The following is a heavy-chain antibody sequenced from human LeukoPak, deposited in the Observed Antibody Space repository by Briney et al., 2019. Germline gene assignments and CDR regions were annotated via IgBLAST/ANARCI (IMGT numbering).Heavy chain of an antibody. CDR3: AKDYRGSGYFLDV. CDR1: GFTFSNYA. D-gene: IGHD3-3*01. J-gene: IGHJ3*01. V-gene: IGHV3-23*01. Sequence: GGSLRLSCAGSGFTFSNYAMSWVRQAPGKGLEWVSVISGNGDTTYYADSVKGRFTISRDNSKNTLYLQMNSLRAEDTAIYSCAKDYRGSGYFLDVWGQGTMVAVSS. CDR2: ISGNGDTT.